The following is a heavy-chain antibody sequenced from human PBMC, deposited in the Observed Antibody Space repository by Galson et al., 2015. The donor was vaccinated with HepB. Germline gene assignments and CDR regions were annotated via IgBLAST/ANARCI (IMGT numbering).Heavy chain of an antibody. D-gene: IGHD6-13*01. CDR2: IRGDGNEK. V-gene: IGHV3-7*03. CDR3: AKGNYSGSWYFDY. Sequence: SLRLSCAASGFTFSTYWMSWVRPAPGEGLECVASIRGDGNEKHYADSVKGRFTISRDNSNNTLYLQMNSLRAEDTAVYYCAKGNYSGSWYFDYWGQGTLVTVSS. CDR1: GFTFSTYW. J-gene: IGHJ4*02.